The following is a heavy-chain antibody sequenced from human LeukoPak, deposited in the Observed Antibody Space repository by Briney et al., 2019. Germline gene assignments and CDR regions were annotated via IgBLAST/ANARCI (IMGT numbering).Heavy chain of an antibody. J-gene: IGHJ4*02. CDR1: GFTFSSYW. Sequence: GGSLRLSCAASGFTFSSYWMHWVRQAPGKGLMWVSRINSDGSRTTYADSVRGRFTISRDNAKSTLYLQMNSLRAEDTAVYYCARVRDDYTYFDCWGQGTLVTVPS. V-gene: IGHV3-74*01. CDR2: INSDGSRT. D-gene: IGHD4-11*01. CDR3: ARVRDDYTYFDC.